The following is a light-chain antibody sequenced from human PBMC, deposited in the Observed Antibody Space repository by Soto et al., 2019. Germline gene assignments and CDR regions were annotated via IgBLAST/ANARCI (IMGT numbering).Light chain of an antibody. CDR3: QQYRSWPRT. Sequence: ELVLTQSPAALSVSPGGRATLSCRARLDGMYDLAWYQQKPGQAPRLLVYGASIMATDAPPRFRGSGSGREFSLTISSLQSEDFATYYCQQYRSWPRTFGQGSRVEIK. J-gene: IGKJ1*01. V-gene: IGKV3-15*01. CDR1: LDGMYD. CDR2: GAS.